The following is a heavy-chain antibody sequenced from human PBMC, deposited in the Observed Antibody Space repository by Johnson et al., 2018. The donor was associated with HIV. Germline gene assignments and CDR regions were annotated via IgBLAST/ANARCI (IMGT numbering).Heavy chain of an antibody. CDR2: INWNGGST. CDR3: AKEQGGGGTGFDAFDI. D-gene: IGHD3-16*01. J-gene: IGHJ3*02. CDR1: GFTFDDYG. Sequence: VQLVESGGGVVRPGGSLRLSCAASGFTFDDYGMSWVRQAPGKGLEWVSGINWNGGSTGYADSVKGRFTVSRDNAKNSLYLQMNSLSVEDTALDYCAKEQGGGGTGFDAFDIWGQGTMVTVSS. V-gene: IGHV3-20*04.